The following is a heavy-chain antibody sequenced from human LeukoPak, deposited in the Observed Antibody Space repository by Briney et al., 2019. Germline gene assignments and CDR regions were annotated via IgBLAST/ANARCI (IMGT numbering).Heavy chain of an antibody. Sequence: PGGSLRLSCAASGFTFSSYAMSWVRQAPGKGLEWDSAISGSGGSTYYADSVKGRFTISRDNSKNTLYLQMNSLRAEDTAVYYCAKNLQDDYYDSSGYLRYYFDYWGQGTLVTVSS. D-gene: IGHD3-22*01. V-gene: IGHV3-23*01. CDR1: GFTFSSYA. J-gene: IGHJ4*02. CDR3: AKNLQDDYYDSSGYLRYYFDY. CDR2: ISGSGGST.